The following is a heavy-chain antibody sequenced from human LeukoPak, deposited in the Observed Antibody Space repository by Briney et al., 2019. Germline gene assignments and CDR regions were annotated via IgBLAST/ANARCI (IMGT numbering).Heavy chain of an antibody. CDR2: KYYSGSA. CDR1: GVPVSDGRYY. J-gene: IGHJ3*02. CDR3: ATPYCSSISCLDVFNM. V-gene: IGHV4-31*01. Sequence: SQTLSLTCSVSGVPVSDGRYYWTWIRQYPGKGLEWIGYKYYSGSAKYNPSLKSLLTISIDTSKNQFSLQLSSVTAADTATYYCATPYCSSISCLDVFNMWGQGTGVTVSS. D-gene: IGHD2-2*01.